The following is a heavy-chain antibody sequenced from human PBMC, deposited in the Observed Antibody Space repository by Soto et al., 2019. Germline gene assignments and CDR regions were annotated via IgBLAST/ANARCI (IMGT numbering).Heavy chain of an antibody. J-gene: IGHJ4*02. D-gene: IGHD3-22*01. V-gene: IGHV3-30*18. CDR2: ISYDGSNK. CDR3: AKDARRGYYYSDY. Sequence: PGESLKISCAASGFTFSSYGMHWVRQAPGKGLEWVAVISYDGSNKYYADSVKGRFTISRDNSKNTLYLQMNSLRAEDTAVYYCAKDARRGYYYSDYWGQGTLVTVSS. CDR1: GFTFSSYG.